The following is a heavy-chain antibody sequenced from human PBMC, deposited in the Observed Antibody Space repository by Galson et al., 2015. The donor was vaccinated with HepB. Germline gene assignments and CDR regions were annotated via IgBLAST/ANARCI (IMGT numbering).Heavy chain of an antibody. CDR3: AWGGFGGNWFDP. V-gene: IGHV1-69*02. CDR1: GGTFSSYT. D-gene: IGHD3-10*01. CDR2: IIPILGIA. J-gene: IGHJ5*02. Sequence: SVKVSCKASGGTFSSYTISWVRQAPGQGLEWMGRIIPILGIANYAQKFQGRVTITADKSTSTAYMERSGLRSEDTAVYYCAWGGFGGNWFDPWGQGTLVTVS.